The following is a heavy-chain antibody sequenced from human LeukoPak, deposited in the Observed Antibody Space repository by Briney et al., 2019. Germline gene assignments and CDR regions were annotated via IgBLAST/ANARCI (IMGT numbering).Heavy chain of an antibody. D-gene: IGHD5-12*01. J-gene: IGHJ6*02. CDR1: GGSISSYY. Sequence: KPSETLSLTCTVSGGSISSYYWSWIRQPPGKGLEWIGYIYYSGSTNYNPSLKSRVTISVDTSKNQFSLKLSSVTAADTAVYYCARGTSHQWLPYYYYGMDVWGQGTTVTVSS. CDR2: IYYSGST. V-gene: IGHV4-59*01. CDR3: ARGTSHQWLPYYYYGMDV.